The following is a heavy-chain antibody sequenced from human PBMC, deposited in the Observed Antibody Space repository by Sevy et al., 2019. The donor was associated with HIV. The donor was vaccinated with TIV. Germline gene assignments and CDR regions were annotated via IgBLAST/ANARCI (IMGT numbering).Heavy chain of an antibody. CDR1: GFTFSSYA. D-gene: IGHD4-17*01. J-gene: IGHJ3*02. CDR2: ISYDGSNK. CDR3: ARGEDYGDYVYAFDI. Sequence: GGSLRLSCAASGFTFSSYAMHWVRQAPGKGLEWVAVISYDGSNKYYADSVKGRFTISRDNSKYTLYQQMNSLRAEDTDVYYCARGEDYGDYVYAFDIWGQGTMVTVSS. V-gene: IGHV3-30-3*01.